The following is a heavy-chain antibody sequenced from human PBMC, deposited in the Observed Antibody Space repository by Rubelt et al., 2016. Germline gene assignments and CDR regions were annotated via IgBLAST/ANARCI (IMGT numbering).Heavy chain of an antibody. Sequence: VQLVQSGAEVKKPGASVKVSCKASGYTFTSYAMHWVRQAPGQRLEWMGWINAGNGNTKYSQKFQGRVTITRDASASPAYMGLRSLGSDDTAVYYCARYLGIEGDFDYWGQGTLVTVSS. CDR3: ARYLGIEGDFDY. D-gene: IGHD7-27*01. J-gene: IGHJ4*02. CDR1: GYTFTSYA. CDR2: INAGNGNT. V-gene: IGHV1-3*01.